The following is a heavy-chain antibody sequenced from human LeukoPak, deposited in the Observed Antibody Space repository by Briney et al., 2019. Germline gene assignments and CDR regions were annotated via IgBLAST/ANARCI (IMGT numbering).Heavy chain of an antibody. J-gene: IGHJ4*02. CDR3: ARVGGAYNYGYFDS. CDR2: IYTSGST. Sequence: SETLSLTCTVSGGSISSYYCNWIRQPAGKGLEWIGRIYTSGSTNYNPSLKSRVTMSVDTSKNQVSLKLSSVTAADTAVYYCARVGGAYNYGYFDSWGQGTLVTVSS. D-gene: IGHD5-18*01. CDR1: GGSISSYY. V-gene: IGHV4-4*07.